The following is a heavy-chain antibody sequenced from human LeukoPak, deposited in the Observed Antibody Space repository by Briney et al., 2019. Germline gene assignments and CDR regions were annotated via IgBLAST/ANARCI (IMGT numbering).Heavy chain of an antibody. CDR1: GGSFTDYY. V-gene: IGHV4-34*01. Sequence: SETLSLTCAVYGGSFTDYYWTWIRQPPGKGLEWIGEINHSGSTNYNPSLKSRVTMSVDTSKNQFSLKLNSLTAADTAVFYCARPAVTQSWDRIRSFDYWGQGTLVTVSS. D-gene: IGHD6-25*01. CDR3: ARPAVTQSWDRIRSFDY. CDR2: INHSGST. J-gene: IGHJ4*02.